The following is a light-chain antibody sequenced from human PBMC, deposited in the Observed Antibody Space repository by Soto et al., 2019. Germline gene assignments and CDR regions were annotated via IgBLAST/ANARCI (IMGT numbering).Light chain of an antibody. V-gene: IGKV3-20*01. J-gene: IGKJ1*01. CDR1: QSVSSSY. Sequence: EIVLTQSPGTLSLSPGERATLSCRASQSVSSSYLAWYQQKPGQAPRLLIYGASSRATGIPDRFSGSGPGTDFTLTISRLEPEDFAVYYSQQYGSSPTWTFGQGTKVEIK. CDR3: QQYGSSPTWT. CDR2: GAS.